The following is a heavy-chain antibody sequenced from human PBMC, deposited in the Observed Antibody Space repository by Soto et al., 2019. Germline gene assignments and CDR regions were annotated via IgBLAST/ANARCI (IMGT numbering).Heavy chain of an antibody. J-gene: IGHJ6*02. Sequence: EVQLLESGGGLVQPGGSLRLSCAASGFTFSSYAMSWVRQAPGKGLEWVSAISGSGGSTYYADSVKGRFTISRDNSKNPLYLQMNSLRAEDTAVYYCAKSDIPPYYYYGMDVWGPGTTVTVSS. CDR1: GFTFSSYA. V-gene: IGHV3-23*01. CDR2: ISGSGGST. CDR3: AKSDIPPYYYYGMDV.